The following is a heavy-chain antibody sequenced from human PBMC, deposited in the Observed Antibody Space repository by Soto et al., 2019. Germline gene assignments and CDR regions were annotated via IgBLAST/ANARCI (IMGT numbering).Heavy chain of an antibody. J-gene: IGHJ6*03. D-gene: IGHD5-12*01. V-gene: IGHV3-53*04. CDR1: GFTVSSNY. CDR2: IYSDDNT. CDR3: ARDIYSGYDHGWYMDV. Sequence: PGXSLRLSCAASGFTVSSNYMNWVRQAPGNGLEWVAVIYSDDNTYYADSVKGRFTISRHNSKNTLYLQMNSLRIEDTAMYYCARDIYSGYDHGWYMDVWGKGTTVTVSS.